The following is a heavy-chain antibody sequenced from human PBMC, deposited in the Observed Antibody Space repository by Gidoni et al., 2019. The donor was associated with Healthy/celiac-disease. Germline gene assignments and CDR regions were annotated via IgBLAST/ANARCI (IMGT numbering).Heavy chain of an antibody. Sequence: QVQLVESGGGVVQPGRSLRLSCAASGFPFSSYAMHWVRQAPGKGLEWVAVRSYDGSNKYYADSVKGRFTISRDNSKNTLYLQMNSLRAEDTAVYYCARDQVSTMVRGVRGFGYFDYWGQGTLVTVSS. CDR3: ARDQVSTMVRGVRGFGYFDY. CDR1: GFPFSSYA. J-gene: IGHJ4*02. D-gene: IGHD3-10*01. CDR2: RSYDGSNK. V-gene: IGHV3-30-3*01.